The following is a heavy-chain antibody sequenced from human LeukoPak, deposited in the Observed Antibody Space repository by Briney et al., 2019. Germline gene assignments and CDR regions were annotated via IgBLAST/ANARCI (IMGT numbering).Heavy chain of an antibody. CDR2: IRSKANTYAT. Sequence: GGSLRLSCAVSGFTFSGSAMLWVGQASGKGLEWVGRIRSKANTYATAYAAPVKGRFIISRDDSKNTAYLQMNSLKTEDTAVYYCTRHNYYEDGFDYWGQGTLVTVSS. V-gene: IGHV3-73*01. CDR1: GFTFSGSA. CDR3: TRHNYYEDGFDY. J-gene: IGHJ4*02. D-gene: IGHD3-22*01.